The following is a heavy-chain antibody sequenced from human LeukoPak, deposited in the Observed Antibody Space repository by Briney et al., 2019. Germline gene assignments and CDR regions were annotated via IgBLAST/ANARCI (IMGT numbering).Heavy chain of an antibody. CDR1: GGTFSSYA. CDR2: IIPIFGTA. D-gene: IGHD3-9*01. V-gene: IGHV1-69*06. CDR3: ASGGTITIFWI. J-gene: IGHJ4*02. Sequence: ASVKVSCKASGGTFSSYAISWVRQAPGQGLEWMGGIIPIFGTANYAQKFQGRVTITADKSTSTAYMELSSLRSEDTAVHYCASGGTITIFWIWGQGTLVTVSS.